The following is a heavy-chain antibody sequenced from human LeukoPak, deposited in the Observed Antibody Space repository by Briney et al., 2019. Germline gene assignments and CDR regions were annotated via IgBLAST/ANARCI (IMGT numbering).Heavy chain of an antibody. V-gene: IGHV1-69*05. CDR1: GGTFSSYA. J-gene: IGHJ4*02. CDR2: IIPIFGTA. Sequence: SVKVSCKASGGTFSSYAISWVRQAPGQGLEWMGGIIPIFGTANYAQKFQGRVTITTDESTSTAYMELSSLRSEDTAVYYWALLGYWRSSFDYWGQGTLVTVSS. CDR3: ALLGYWRSSFDY. D-gene: IGHD2-15*01.